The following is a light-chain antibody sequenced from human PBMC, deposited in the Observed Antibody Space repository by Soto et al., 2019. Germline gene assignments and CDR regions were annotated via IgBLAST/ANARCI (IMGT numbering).Light chain of an antibody. CDR1: KLGDKY. Sequence: SYELTQPPSVSVSPGQTASITCSGDKLGDKYACWYQQKPGQSPVLVIYQDSKRPSGIPERISGSKSGNTATLTNSGTQAMDEADYYCQAWDSSNVVFGGGTKLTVL. CDR2: QDS. V-gene: IGLV3-1*01. J-gene: IGLJ2*01. CDR3: QAWDSSNVV.